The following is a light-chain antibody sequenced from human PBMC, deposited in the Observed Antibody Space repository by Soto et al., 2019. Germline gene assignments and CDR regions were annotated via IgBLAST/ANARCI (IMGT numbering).Light chain of an antibody. CDR1: QTISSW. V-gene: IGKV1-5*03. Sequence: DIQMTQSPSILSASVGARVPITCRARQTISSWLAWYQQKPGKAPKLLIYKASTLKSGVPSRFSGSGSGTEFTLTISSLQPDDFATYYCQHYNSYSEAFGQGTKVDIK. J-gene: IGKJ1*01. CDR2: KAS. CDR3: QHYNSYSEA.